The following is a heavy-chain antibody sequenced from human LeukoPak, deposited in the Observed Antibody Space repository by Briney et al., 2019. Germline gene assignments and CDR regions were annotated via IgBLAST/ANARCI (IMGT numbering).Heavy chain of an antibody. V-gene: IGHV1-69*04. CDR2: IIPILGIA. CDR1: GGTFSSYA. J-gene: IGHJ5*02. CDR3: ARMDDYGDDYWFDP. D-gene: IGHD4-17*01. Sequence: GASVKVSCTASGGTFSSYAISWVRQAPGQGLEWMGRIIPILGIANYAQKFQGRVTITADKSTSTAYMELSSLRSEDTAVYYCARMDDYGDDYWFDPWGQGTLVTVSS.